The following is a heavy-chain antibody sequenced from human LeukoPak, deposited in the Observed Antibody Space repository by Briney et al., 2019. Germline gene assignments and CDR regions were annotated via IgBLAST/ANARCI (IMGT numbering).Heavy chain of an antibody. CDR3: ARARIAAAGGWFDP. CDR2: ISHSGST. V-gene: IGHV4-38-2*02. Sequence: SETLSLTCTVSGYSISSGYYWGWIRQPPGKGLEWIGSISHSGSTYYNPSLKSRVTISVDTSKNQFSLKLSSVTAADTAVYYCARARIAAAGGWFDPWGQGTLVTVSS. D-gene: IGHD6-13*01. CDR1: GYSISSGYY. J-gene: IGHJ5*02.